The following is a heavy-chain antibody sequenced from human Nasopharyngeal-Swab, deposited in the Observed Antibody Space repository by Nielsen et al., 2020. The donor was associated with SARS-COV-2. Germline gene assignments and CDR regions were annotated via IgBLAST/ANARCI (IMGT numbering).Heavy chain of an antibody. CDR1: GFTFSSYC. CDR3: ARDYCSSTSCYDY. V-gene: IGHV3-33*01. Sequence: GESLKISCAASGFTFSSYCMHWVRQPPGKGLEWVAVIWYDGSNKYYADSVKGRFTISRDNAKNSLYLQMNSLRAEDTAVYYCARDYCSSTSCYDYWGQGTLVTVSS. J-gene: IGHJ4*02. CDR2: IWYDGSNK. D-gene: IGHD2-2*01.